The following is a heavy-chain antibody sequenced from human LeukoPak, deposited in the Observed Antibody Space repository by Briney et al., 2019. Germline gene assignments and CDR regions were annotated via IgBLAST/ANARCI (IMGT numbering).Heavy chain of an antibody. J-gene: IGHJ4*02. CDR2: ISSSSSYI. Sequence: GRSLRLSCAASGFTFSSYSMNWVRQAPGKGLEWVSSISSSSSYIYYADSVKGRFTISRDNAKNSLYLQMNSLRAEDTAVYYCARDRRNYFDYWGQGTLVTVSS. CDR1: GFTFSSYS. V-gene: IGHV3-21*01. CDR3: ARDRRNYFDY.